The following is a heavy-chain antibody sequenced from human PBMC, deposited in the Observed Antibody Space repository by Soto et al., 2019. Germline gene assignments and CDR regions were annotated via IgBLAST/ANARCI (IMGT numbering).Heavy chain of an antibody. J-gene: IGHJ4*02. CDR3: ARAELGDPQKFDY. D-gene: IGHD2-21*02. V-gene: IGHV4-59*01. CDR2: IYYSGST. CDR1: GGSISSYY. Sequence: QVQLQESGPGLVKPSETLSLTCTVSGGSISSYYWSWIRQPPGKGLEWIGYIYYSGSTNYNPSLKSRVTISVDTSKNQFSLKLSSVTAADTAVYYCARAELGDPQKFDYWGQGTLVTVSS.